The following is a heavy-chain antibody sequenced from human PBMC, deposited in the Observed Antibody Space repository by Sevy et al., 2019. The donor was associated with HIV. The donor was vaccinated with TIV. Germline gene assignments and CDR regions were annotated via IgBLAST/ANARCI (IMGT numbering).Heavy chain of an antibody. J-gene: IGHJ6*02. CDR3: ARDQRAYYDFWSGYSQPYYYYGMDV. Sequence: GRSLRLSCAASGFTFSSYSMNWVRQAPGKGLEWVSYISSSSSTIYYADSVKGRFTISRDNAKNSLYLQMNSLRAEDTAVYYCARDQRAYYDFWSGYSQPYYYYGMDVWGQGTTVTVSS. V-gene: IGHV3-48*01. D-gene: IGHD3-3*01. CDR1: GFTFSSYS. CDR2: ISSSSSTI.